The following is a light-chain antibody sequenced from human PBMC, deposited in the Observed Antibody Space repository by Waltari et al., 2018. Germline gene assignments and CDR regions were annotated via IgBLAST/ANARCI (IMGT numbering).Light chain of an antibody. J-gene: IGLJ1*01. CDR1: SNDVGGYNF. Sequence: QSALTQPASVSGSTGQSITISCGGSSNDVGGYNFVSWYQQHPGKAPKVIIYDVNNRPSGISSRFSGSKSDNTASLTISDLQTEDEADYYCGSYVNTRVLFVFGSGTKVTVL. CDR2: DVN. CDR3: GSYVNTRVLFV. V-gene: IGLV2-14*03.